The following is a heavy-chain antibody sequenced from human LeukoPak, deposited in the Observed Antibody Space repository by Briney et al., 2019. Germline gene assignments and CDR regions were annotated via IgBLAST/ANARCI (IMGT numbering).Heavy chain of an antibody. V-gene: IGHV4-4*07. CDR2: IHTSGST. CDR3: ARVRRGDIVVVPAAIRGDAFDI. Sequence: SETLSLTCTVSGGSISSYYWSWIRQPAGKGLEWIGRIHTSGSTNYNPSLKSRVTMSVDTSKNQFSLKPSSVTAADTAVYYCARVRRGDIVVVPAAIRGDAFDIWGQGTMVTVSS. D-gene: IGHD2-2*01. CDR1: GGSISSYY. J-gene: IGHJ3*02.